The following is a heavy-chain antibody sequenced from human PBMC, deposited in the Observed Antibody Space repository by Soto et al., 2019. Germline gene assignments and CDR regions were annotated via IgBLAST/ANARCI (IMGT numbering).Heavy chain of an antibody. CDR2: IYPADSDT. CDR3: ARPHGQGAAGGMDV. V-gene: IGHV5-51*01. J-gene: IGHJ6*02. D-gene: IGHD3-16*01. Sequence: RGSLQNSCKGFGYSFTSYWIGGVCEMAGKGQGWMGIIYPADSDTRYSPSFQGQVTISAVKSIGTAFLQSSSLEVSDTAMYYCARPHGQGAAGGMDVWGQGTTVTVS. CDR1: GYSFTSYW.